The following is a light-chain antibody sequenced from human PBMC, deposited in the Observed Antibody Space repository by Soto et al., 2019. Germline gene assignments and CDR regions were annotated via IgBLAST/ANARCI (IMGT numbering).Light chain of an antibody. Sequence: EIVMTQSPATLSLSPGERATLSCRASQTVSSNLAWYQQKPGQAPRLLIHGASTRATGVPARFSGSGSGTEVTLTISSRQSEDFAVYYCQQYHNWPPQYTFGQGTKLQIK. V-gene: IGKV3-15*01. CDR2: GAS. CDR1: QTVSSN. CDR3: QQYHNWPPQYT. J-gene: IGKJ2*01.